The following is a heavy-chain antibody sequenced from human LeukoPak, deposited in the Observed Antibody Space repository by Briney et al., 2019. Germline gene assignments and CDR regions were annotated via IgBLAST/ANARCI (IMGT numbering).Heavy chain of an antibody. J-gene: IGHJ6*03. CDR3: ARDAEGAVAVNAPYYYYYYMDV. Sequence: ASVKVSCKASGGTFSSYGISWVRQAPGQGLEWMGGIIPIFRIANYAQKFQGRVTITADESTSTAYMELSSLRSEDTAVYYCARDAEGAVAVNAPYYYYYYMDVWGKGTTVTVTS. CDR1: GGTFSSYG. D-gene: IGHD6-19*01. V-gene: IGHV1-69*01. CDR2: IIPIFRIA.